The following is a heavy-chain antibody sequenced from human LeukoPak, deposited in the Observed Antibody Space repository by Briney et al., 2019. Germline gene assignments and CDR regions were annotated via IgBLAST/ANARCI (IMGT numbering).Heavy chain of an antibody. D-gene: IGHD3-10*01. CDR3: TRDLLGGSGTFDP. V-gene: IGHV1-2*02. Sequence: ASVKVSCKASGYTFTGYYMHWVRQAPGQGLEWMGWIKPTSGGTNYAQKFQGRVTMTRDTSISTAYMELSRLASDDTAVYYCTRDLLGGSGTFDPWGQGTLVTVSS. CDR2: IKPTSGGT. J-gene: IGHJ5*02. CDR1: GYTFTGYY.